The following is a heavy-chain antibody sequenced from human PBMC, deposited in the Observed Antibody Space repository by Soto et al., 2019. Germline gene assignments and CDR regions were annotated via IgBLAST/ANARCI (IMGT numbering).Heavy chain of an antibody. CDR3: SRLYCGSNSCHNWFDP. V-gene: IGHV1-2*02. CDR2: INPNSGGT. Sequence: QVQLVQSGAEVKKPGASVRVSCKASGYIFTDYYMNWVRQAPGQGLEWMGWINPNSGGTNYAQKFQGRVTMAPEQSITSAYMELSGLRSDDTAVYYCSRLYCGSNSCHNWFDPWGQGTLVTVSS. D-gene: IGHD2-2*01. J-gene: IGHJ5*02. CDR1: GYIFTDYY.